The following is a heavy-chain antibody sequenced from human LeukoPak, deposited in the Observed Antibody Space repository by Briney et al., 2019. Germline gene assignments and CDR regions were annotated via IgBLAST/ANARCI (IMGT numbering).Heavy chain of an antibody. CDR1: GYTFTGYY. J-gene: IGHJ4*02. CDR2: INPNSGGT. D-gene: IGHD3-3*01. CDR3: ARQFRGFWSAYYEYFDY. V-gene: IGHV1-2*04. Sequence: ASVKVSCKASGYTFTGYYMHWVRQAPGQGLEWMGWINPNSGGTNYAQKFQGWVTMTRDTSISTAYMELSRLRSDDTAVYYCARQFRGFWSAYYEYFDYWGQGTLVTVSS.